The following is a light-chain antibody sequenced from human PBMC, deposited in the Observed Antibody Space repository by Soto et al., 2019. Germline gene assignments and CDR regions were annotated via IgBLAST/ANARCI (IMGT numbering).Light chain of an antibody. CDR1: SSDVGSYNL. CDR2: EGS. CDR3: CSYAGSSTHVV. V-gene: IGLV2-23*01. Sequence: QSALTQPASVSGSPGQSITISCTGTSSDVGSYNLVSWYQQHPGKAPKLMIYEGSKRPSGVSNLFSGSKSGNTASPTISGRQAEDEADYYCCSYAGSSTHVVFGGGTNLTVL. J-gene: IGLJ2*01.